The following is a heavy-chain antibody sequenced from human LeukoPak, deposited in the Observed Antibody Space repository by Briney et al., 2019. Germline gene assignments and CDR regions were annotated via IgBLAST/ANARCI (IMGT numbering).Heavy chain of an antibody. Sequence: PSETLSPTCTVSGGSVSSGSYYWSWIRQPPGKGLEWIGYIYYSGSTNYNPSLKSRVTISVDTSKNQFSLKLSSVTAADTAVYYCARARSIAVAGPYFDYWGQGTLVTASS. CDR1: GGSVSSGSYY. J-gene: IGHJ4*02. CDR2: IYYSGST. CDR3: ARARSIAVAGPYFDY. V-gene: IGHV4-61*01. D-gene: IGHD6-19*01.